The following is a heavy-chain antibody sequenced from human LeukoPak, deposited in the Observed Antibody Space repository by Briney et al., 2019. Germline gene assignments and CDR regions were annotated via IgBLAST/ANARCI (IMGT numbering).Heavy chain of an antibody. Sequence: PSETLSLTCTVSGGSISSGSYYWSWIRQPAGKGLEWIVRIYTSGSTNYNPSLKSRVTISVDTSKNQFSLKLSSVTAADTAVYYCARGITIFGVDRVGTYYFDYWGQGTLVTVSS. D-gene: IGHD3-3*01. CDR2: IYTSGST. CDR3: ARGITIFGVDRVGTYYFDY. CDR1: GGSISSGSYY. J-gene: IGHJ4*02. V-gene: IGHV4-61*02.